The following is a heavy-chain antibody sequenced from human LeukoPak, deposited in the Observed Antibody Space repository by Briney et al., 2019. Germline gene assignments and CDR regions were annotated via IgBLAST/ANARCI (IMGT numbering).Heavy chain of an antibody. J-gene: IGHJ4*02. CDR1: GFTFSSYA. Sequence: GRSLRLSCAASGFTFSSYAMHWVRQAPGKGLEWVAVISYDGSNKYYADSVKGRLTISRDNSKNTLYLQMNSLRAEDTAVYYCARDSRLLWFGELSPPDYWGQGTLVTVSS. CDR3: ARDSRLLWFGELSPPDY. CDR2: ISYDGSNK. V-gene: IGHV3-30*04. D-gene: IGHD3-10*01.